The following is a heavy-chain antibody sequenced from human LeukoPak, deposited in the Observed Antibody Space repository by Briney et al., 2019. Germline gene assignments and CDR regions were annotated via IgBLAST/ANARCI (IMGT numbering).Heavy chain of an antibody. CDR3: ARTNVARSAWIDN. J-gene: IGHJ4*02. CDR1: GGSISSSSYY. Sequence: SETLSLTCTVSGGSISSSSYYWGWIRQPPGKGLEWIGTLYYSGSTSYNPSLKSRITISADTSKNQFSLKLSSVTAADTAVYYCARTNVARSAWIDNWGQGTLVTVSS. CDR2: LYYSGST. V-gene: IGHV4-39*01. D-gene: IGHD6-19*01.